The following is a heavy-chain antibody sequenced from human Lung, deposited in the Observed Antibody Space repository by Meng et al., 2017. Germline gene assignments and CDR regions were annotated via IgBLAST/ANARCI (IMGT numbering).Heavy chain of an antibody. J-gene: IGHJ4*02. V-gene: IGHV1-2*06. D-gene: IGHD6-13*01. CDR1: GYTFPDYW. CDR3: ARDEDISAAGKLFGDY. Sequence: ASVKVSCKASGYTFPDYWLHWVRRAPGQGLEWMGRINPRSVDTHYAQRFQGRVTMTGDTSISTAYMELSGLRSDDTAMYYCARDEDISAAGKLFGDYWGQGTLVTVSS. CDR2: INPRSVDT.